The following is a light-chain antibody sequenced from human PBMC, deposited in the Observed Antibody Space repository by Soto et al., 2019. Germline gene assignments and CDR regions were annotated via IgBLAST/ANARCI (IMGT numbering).Light chain of an antibody. Sequence: QSALTQPASVSGSPGQSITISCTGTSSDVGSYKLVSWYQQHPGKAPKLMISEVSKRPSGISDRFSGSKSGSTASLTISGLQAEDEADYYCCSYAGTSTHTVFGGGTQLNVL. J-gene: IGLJ7*01. CDR1: SSDVGSYKL. CDR3: CSYAGTSTHTV. V-gene: IGLV2-23*02. CDR2: EVS.